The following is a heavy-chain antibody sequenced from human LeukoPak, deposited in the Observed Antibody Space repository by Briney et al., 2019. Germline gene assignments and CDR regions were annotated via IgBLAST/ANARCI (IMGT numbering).Heavy chain of an antibody. CDR2: IYYSGST. D-gene: IGHD3-10*01. V-gene: IGHV4-39*07. Sequence: SETLSLTCTVSGGSISSSSYYWGWIRQPPGKGLEWIGSIYYSGSTYYNPSLKSRVTISVDTSKNQFSLKLNSVTAADTAVYYCGRGRIYGSGSDHFDYWGQGTLVTVSS. CDR1: GGSISSSSYY. J-gene: IGHJ4*02. CDR3: GRGRIYGSGSDHFDY.